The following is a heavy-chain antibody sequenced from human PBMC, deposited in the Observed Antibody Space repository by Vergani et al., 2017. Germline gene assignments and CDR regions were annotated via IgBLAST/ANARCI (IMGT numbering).Heavy chain of an antibody. D-gene: IGHD4-17*01. Sequence: QVQLQESGPGLVKPSETLSLTCTVSGGSISSYYWSWIRQPPGKGLEWIGYIYYSGSTNYNPSLKSRVTISVDTSKNQFSLKLSSVTAAGTAVYYCARGGYGDSPYYYYYMDVWGKGTTVTVSS. J-gene: IGHJ6*03. CDR1: GGSISSYY. CDR2: IYYSGST. V-gene: IGHV4-59*01. CDR3: ARGGYGDSPYYYYYMDV.